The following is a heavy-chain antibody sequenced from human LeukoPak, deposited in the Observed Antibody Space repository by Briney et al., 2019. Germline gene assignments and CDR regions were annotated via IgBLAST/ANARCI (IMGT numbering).Heavy chain of an antibody. V-gene: IGHV3-11*01. CDR2: ISSSGSTI. D-gene: IGHD7-27*01. CDR3: AKANSNWYFDL. CDR1: GFTFSDYY. Sequence: PGGSLRLSCAASGFTFSDYYMSWIRQAPGKGLEWVSYISSSGSTIYYADSVKGRFTISRDNAKNSLYLQMNSLRAEDTALYYCAKANSNWYFDLWGRGTLVSVSS. J-gene: IGHJ2*01.